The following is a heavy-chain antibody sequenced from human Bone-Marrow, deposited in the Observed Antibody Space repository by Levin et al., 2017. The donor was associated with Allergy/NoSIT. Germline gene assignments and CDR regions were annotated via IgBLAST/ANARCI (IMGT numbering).Heavy chain of an antibody. Sequence: ASVKVSCQASGYTFTSYALHWVRQAPGQRLEWMGWITAGNGNTKYSQKFQGRVTISRDTSASTAYMELNSLTSEDTAVYFCARSASLPWFDRWGQGTLVTVSS. J-gene: IGHJ5*02. CDR1: GYTFTSYA. CDR3: ARSASLPWFDR. CDR2: ITAGNGNT. V-gene: IGHV1-3*01.